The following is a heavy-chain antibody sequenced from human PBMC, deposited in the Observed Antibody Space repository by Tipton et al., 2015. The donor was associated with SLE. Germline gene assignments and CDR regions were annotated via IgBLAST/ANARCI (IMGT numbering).Heavy chain of an antibody. J-gene: IGHJ4*02. CDR2: ISSSSSYT. CDR1: GGSFSGYY. D-gene: IGHD1-26*01. CDR3: ARDGSDVFDF. V-gene: IGHV3-11*06. Sequence: LSLTCAVYGGSFSGYYWSWIRQAPGKGLEWVSYISSSSSYTNYADSVKGRFTISRDNAKNSLYLQMNSLRAEDTAVYYCARDGSDVFDFWGQGTLVTVSS.